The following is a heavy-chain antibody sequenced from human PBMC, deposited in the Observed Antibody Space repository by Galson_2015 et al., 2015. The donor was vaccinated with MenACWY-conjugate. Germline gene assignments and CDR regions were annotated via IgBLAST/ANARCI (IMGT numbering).Heavy chain of an antibody. CDR2: IKEDGTDK. D-gene: IGHD2/OR15-2a*01. J-gene: IGHJ4*02. CDR1: GFTFSNYW. V-gene: IGHV3-7*03. CDR3: AREDFYRCDY. Sequence: SLRLSCAASGFTFSNYWMTWVRQAPGKGLEWLTKIKEDGTDKYYVDSVRGRFTISRDNAKNSLYLQMNSLRDDDTAVYYCAREDFYRCDYWVQGTLVTVSS.